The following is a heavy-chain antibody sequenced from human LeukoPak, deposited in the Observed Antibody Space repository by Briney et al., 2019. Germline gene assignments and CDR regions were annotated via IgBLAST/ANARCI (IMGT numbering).Heavy chain of an antibody. J-gene: IGHJ5*02. Sequence: ASVKVSCKASGYTFTSYYMHWVRQAPGQGLEWMGIINPSGSSTSYAQKCQGRVTMTSDMSTSTVYMELSSVRSEDTAVYYCARDARPPDCSGGSCYGIINWFDPWGQGTLVTVS. D-gene: IGHD2-15*01. CDR3: ARDARPPDCSGGSCYGIINWFDP. CDR1: GYTFTSYY. V-gene: IGHV1-46*01. CDR2: INPSGSST.